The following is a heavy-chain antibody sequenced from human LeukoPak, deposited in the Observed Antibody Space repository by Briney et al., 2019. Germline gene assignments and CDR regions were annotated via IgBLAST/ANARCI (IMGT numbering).Heavy chain of an antibody. CDR1: GYSISSGYY. Sequence: SETLSLTCTVSGYSISSGYYWGWIRQTPGKGLEWIGYIYYSGSTNYNPSLKSRVPISVDTSKNQFSLKLSSVAAADTAVYYCASVVGGYLDYWGQGTLVTVSS. D-gene: IGHD5-12*01. CDR2: IYYSGST. J-gene: IGHJ4*02. CDR3: ASVVGGYLDY. V-gene: IGHV4-61*01.